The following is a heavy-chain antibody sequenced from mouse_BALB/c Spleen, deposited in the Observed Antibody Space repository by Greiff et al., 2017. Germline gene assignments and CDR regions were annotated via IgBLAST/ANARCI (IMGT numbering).Heavy chain of an antibody. D-gene: IGHD2-3*01. Sequence: EVKVVESGGGLVKPGGSLKLSCAASGFTFSSYAMSWVRQSPEKRLEWVAEISSGGSYTYYPDTVTGRFTISRDNAKNTLYLEMSSLRSEDTAMYYCAREDGYSFAYWGQGTLVTVSA. V-gene: IGHV5-9-4*01. CDR1: GFTFSSYA. J-gene: IGHJ3*01. CDR2: ISSGGSYT. CDR3: AREDGYSFAY.